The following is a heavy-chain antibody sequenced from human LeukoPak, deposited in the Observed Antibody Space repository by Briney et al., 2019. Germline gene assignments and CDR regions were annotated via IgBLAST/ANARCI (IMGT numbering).Heavy chain of an antibody. V-gene: IGHV4-30-2*01. J-gene: IGHJ5*02. CDR1: GGSISSGGYY. CDR2: IYHSGST. Sequence: SETLSLTCTVSGGSISSGGYYWSWIRQPPGKGLEWIGYIYHSGSTYYNPSLKSRVTISVDRSKNQFSLKLSSVTAADTAVYFCARETGSTLSMEKVPAAMAGAFAWGQGTLVTVSS. CDR3: ARETGSTLSMEKVPAAMAGAFA. D-gene: IGHD2-2*01.